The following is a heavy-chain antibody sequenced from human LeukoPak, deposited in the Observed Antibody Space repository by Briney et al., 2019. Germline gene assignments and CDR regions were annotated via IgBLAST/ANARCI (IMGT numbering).Heavy chain of an antibody. CDR2: ISAYNGNT. CDR3: ARDRSGPFDS. J-gene: IGHJ4*02. D-gene: IGHD3-10*01. V-gene: IGHV1-18*01. CDR1: GYTFTSYG. Sequence: GASAKVSCKASGYTFTSYGISWVRQAPGQGLEWMGWISAYNGNTKYAQKLQGRLTLTTDTSTNSAYMELRSLRSDDTAMYYCARDRSGPFDSWGQGTLVTVSS.